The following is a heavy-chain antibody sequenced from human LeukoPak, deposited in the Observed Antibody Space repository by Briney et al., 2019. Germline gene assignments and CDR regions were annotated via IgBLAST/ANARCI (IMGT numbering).Heavy chain of an antibody. CDR2: MNPNSGNT. V-gene: IGHV1-8*01. J-gene: IGHJ6*02. D-gene: IGHD6-13*01. Sequence: GASVKASCKASGYTFTSYDINWVRQATGQGLEWMGWMNPNSGNTGYAQKFQGRVTMTRNTSISTAYMELSSLRAEDTAVYYCARGGKRKAAVYFPHNSYGMDVWGQGTTVTVSS. CDR1: GYTFTSYD. CDR3: ARGGKRKAAVYFPHNSYGMDV.